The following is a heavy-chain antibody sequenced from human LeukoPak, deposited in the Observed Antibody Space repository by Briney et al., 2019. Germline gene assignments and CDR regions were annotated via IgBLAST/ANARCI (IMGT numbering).Heavy chain of an antibody. Sequence: LGGSLRLSCSASGFTFSSYAMHWVRQAPGKGLEYVSAISSNGGSTYYADSVKGRFTISRDNSKNTLYLQMSSLRAEDTAVYYCVKGAVVVAATRIFDYWGQGTLVTVSS. D-gene: IGHD2-15*01. CDR3: VKGAVVVAATRIFDY. J-gene: IGHJ4*02. CDR1: GFTFSSYA. CDR2: ISSNGGST. V-gene: IGHV3-64D*06.